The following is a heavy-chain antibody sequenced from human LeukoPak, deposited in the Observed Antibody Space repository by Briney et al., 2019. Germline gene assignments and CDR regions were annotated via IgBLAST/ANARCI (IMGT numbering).Heavy chain of an antibody. V-gene: IGHV1-18*01. CDR2: ISAYNGNT. Sequence: GASVTVSCKASGYTFINSGITWVRQAPGQGLEWMGWISAYNGNTDYVQKFQGRVTMTTDTSTTTAYMHLTSLSSDDTAVYYCARGRDKGDYWGQGTLVTVSS. CDR1: GYTFINSG. CDR3: ARGRDKGDY. J-gene: IGHJ4*02.